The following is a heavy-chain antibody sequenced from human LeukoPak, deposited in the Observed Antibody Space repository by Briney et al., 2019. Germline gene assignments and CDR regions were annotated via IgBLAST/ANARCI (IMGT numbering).Heavy chain of an antibody. Sequence: ASVKVSCKASGYTFTGYYMHWVRQAPGQGLEWMGIINPSGGSISYAQKFQGRVTMTRDTSTSTVYMELSSLRSEDTAVYYCARDDGSGSSIPYYFDYWGQGTLVTVSS. J-gene: IGHJ4*02. CDR2: INPSGGSI. V-gene: IGHV1-46*01. CDR1: GYTFTGYY. D-gene: IGHD3-10*01. CDR3: ARDDGSGSSIPYYFDY.